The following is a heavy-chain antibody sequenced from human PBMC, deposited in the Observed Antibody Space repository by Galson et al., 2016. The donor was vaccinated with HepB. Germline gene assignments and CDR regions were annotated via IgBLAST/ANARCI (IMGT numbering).Heavy chain of an antibody. CDR3: ARGDSSGWYTDMEYCQY. Sequence: TLSLTCTVSGGSISSEDYYWSWIRQHSGKGLEWIGYIHYTGHTFYHPSLQSRVSISVDMSTNQFSLKLSSVTAADTAVYFCARGDSSGWYTDMEYCQYWGQGTLVTVSS. V-gene: IGHV4-31*03. D-gene: IGHD6-19*01. CDR2: IHYTGHT. J-gene: IGHJ1*01. CDR1: GGSISSEDYY.